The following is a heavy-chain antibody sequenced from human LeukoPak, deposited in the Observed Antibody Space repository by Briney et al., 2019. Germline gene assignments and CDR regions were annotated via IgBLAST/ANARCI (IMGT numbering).Heavy chain of an antibody. CDR1: RFTFSSYA. CDR2: ISGSGVST. V-gene: IGHV3-23*01. Sequence: GWSLTLSCPSSRFTFSSYAMNWVRQAASRGVGWVLAISGSGVSTYYTDSVKGRFTISKDNSKNTLYLQMNSLRDEDTDVYYCANWHEILTGFLWGQGTLVTVSS. J-gene: IGHJ4*02. CDR3: ANWHEILTGFL. D-gene: IGHD3-9*01.